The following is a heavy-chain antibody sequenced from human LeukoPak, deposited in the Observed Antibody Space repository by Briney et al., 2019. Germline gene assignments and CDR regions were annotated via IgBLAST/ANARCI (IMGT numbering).Heavy chain of an antibody. V-gene: IGHV4-39*01. CDR2: INYLGNT. CDR3: ARHSYRLGLGSWFDS. CDR1: GDSIISNSVF. J-gene: IGHJ5*01. D-gene: IGHD3-16*01. Sequence: PSETLSLTCTVSGDSIISNSVFCAWLRQSPGRGLEWIGTINYLGNTYYNPSLKTRVNLSVDTSNNLFSLTLTSVTAADTSVYYCARHSYRLGLGSWFDSWGQGTLVSVSS.